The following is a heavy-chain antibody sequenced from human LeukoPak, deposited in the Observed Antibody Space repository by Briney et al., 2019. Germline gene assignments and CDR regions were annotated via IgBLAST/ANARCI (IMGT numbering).Heavy chain of an antibody. CDR2: ISHDGGNK. CDR3: ARDGIGELLGPYDY. CDR1: GFTFSSYA. D-gene: IGHD3-10*01. J-gene: IGHJ4*02. Sequence: PGRSLRLSCAASGFTFSSYAMHWVRQAPGKGLEWVAVISHDGGNKYYADSVKGRFTISRDNSKNTLYLQMNSLRAEDTAVYYCARDGIGELLGPYDYWGQGTLVTVSS. V-gene: IGHV3-30*04.